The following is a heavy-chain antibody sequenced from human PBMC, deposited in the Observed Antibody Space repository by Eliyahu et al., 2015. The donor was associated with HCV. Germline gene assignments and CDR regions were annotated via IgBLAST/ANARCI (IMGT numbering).Heavy chain of an antibody. J-gene: IGHJ4*02. CDR3: ARRLLVGGCYDY. CDR2: IWYSGSS. CDR1: GGSISSSSYY. Sequence: QLQLQESGPGLVKPSETLSLTCTVSGGSISSSSYYWGWIRQPPGKGLEGLGWIWYSGSSGCNPSLKSRVTISVDTSKNQFSLKLSSVTAADTAVYYCARRLLVGGCYDYWGQGTLVTVSS. V-gene: IGHV4-39*01. D-gene: IGHD2-15*01.